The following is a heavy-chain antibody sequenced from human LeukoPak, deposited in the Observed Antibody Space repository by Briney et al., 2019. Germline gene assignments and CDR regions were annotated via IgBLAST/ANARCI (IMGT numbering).Heavy chain of an antibody. J-gene: IGHJ4*02. D-gene: IGHD3-10*01. V-gene: IGHV3-23*01. CDR2: ISADGNI. Sequence: GGSLRLSCAASGFTFSTYAMSWVRQAPGKGLEWVSAISADGNIYYADSVKGRFTISRDNSKNTLYLQMNSLRAEDTAVYYCARDRYYYGSGSYGYWGQGTLVTVSS. CDR3: ARDRYYYGSGSYGY. CDR1: GFTFSTYA.